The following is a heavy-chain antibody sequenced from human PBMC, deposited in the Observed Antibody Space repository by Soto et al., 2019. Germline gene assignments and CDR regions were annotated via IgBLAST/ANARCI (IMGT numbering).Heavy chain of an antibody. CDR1: GFTFSSYW. D-gene: IGHD5-18*01. V-gene: IGHV3-7*01. CDR3: ARVYWDVDTAMGPYYYYYYMDV. CDR2: IKQDGSEK. Sequence: PGGSLRLSCAASGFTFSSYWMSWVRQAPGKGLEWVANIKQDGSEKYYVDSVKGRFTISRDNAKNSLYLQMNSLRAEDTAVYYCARVYWDVDTAMGPYYYYYYMDVWGKGTTVTVSS. J-gene: IGHJ6*03.